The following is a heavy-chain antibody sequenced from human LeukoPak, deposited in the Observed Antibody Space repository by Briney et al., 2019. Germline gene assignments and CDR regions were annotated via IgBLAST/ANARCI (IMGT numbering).Heavy chain of an antibody. D-gene: IGHD1-26*01. CDR1: GGPISSGGYY. CDR2: IYYSGST. V-gene: IGHV4-31*03. CDR3: AREXKXELLGYFDY. Sequence: ASETLSLTCTASGGPISSGGYYWSWIRQHPGKGLEWIGYIYYSGSTYYNPSLKSRVTISVDTSKNQFSLKLSSVTAVDTAVDXCAREXKXELLGYFDYXGQGTLVTVSS. J-gene: IGHJ4*02.